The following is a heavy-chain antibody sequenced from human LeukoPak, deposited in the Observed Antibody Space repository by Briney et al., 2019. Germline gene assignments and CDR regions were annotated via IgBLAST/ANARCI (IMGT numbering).Heavy chain of an antibody. J-gene: IGHJ5*02. CDR2: IRSDGNNK. V-gene: IGHV3-30*02. CDR1: GFTVSSSY. Sequence: PGGSLRLSCAASGFTVSSSYKSWVRQAPGKGLEWVAFIRSDGNNKFYADSLKGRFTVSRDNSRNNVYLQMNSLRIEDTAVYYCARDTGDYYDSSGYYYAGWFDPWGQGTLVTVSA. D-gene: IGHD3-22*01. CDR3: ARDTGDYYDSSGYYYAGWFDP.